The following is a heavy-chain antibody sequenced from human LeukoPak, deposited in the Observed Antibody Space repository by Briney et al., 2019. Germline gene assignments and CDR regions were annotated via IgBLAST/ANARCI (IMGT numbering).Heavy chain of an antibody. J-gene: IGHJ6*03. CDR2: IYYSGST. D-gene: IGHD5-18*01. CDR1: GGSISSYY. Sequence: PSETLSLTCTVSGGSISSYYWSWIRRPPGKGLEGIGYIYYSGSTHYNPSLKSRVTISVDTSKNQFSLKLSSVTAADTAVYYCARTEESGYSYRYFGYYYYMDIWGKGTTVTVSS. V-gene: IGHV4-59*01. CDR3: ARTEESGYSYRYFGYYYYMDI.